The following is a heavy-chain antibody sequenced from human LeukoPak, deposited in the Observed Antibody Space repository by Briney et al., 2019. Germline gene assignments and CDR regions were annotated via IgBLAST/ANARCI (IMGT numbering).Heavy chain of an antibody. Sequence: GGSLRLSFAASGFTFSGYWMTWVRQAPGKGLEWVANIKQDGSEKYYVDSVKGRFTISRDNAKNSLYLQMNSLRAEDTAVYYCATRYCTIPACRASSYHCMDNWGKGTTVTVSS. V-gene: IGHV3-7*01. CDR3: ATRYCTIPACRASSYHCMDN. CDR1: GFTFSGYW. J-gene: IGHJ6*03. CDR2: IKQDGSEK. D-gene: IGHD2-8*01.